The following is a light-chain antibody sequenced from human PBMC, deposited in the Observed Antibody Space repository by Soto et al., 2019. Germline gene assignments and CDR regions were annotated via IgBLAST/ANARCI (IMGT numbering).Light chain of an antibody. V-gene: IGKV3-20*01. CDR2: GAS. Sequence: EIVLTPSPGTLSLSPGESETLSCRASQSVSNNYLAWYQQKPGQAPRIIIFGASGRATGIPDRFSGSGSGTDFTLTISRLEPEDFAMYYCQQYGSLSWTFGQGIEVDIK. J-gene: IGKJ1*01. CDR3: QQYGSLSWT. CDR1: QSVSNNY.